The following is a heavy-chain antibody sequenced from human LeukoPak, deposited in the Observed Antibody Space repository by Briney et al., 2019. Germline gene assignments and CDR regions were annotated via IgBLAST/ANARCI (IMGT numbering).Heavy chain of an antibody. J-gene: IGHJ5*02. V-gene: IGHV4-59*01. Sequence: PSETLSLTCTVSGGSISSYYWSWIRQPPGKGLEWIGYIYYSGSTNYNPSLKSRVTISVDTSKNQFSLKLSSVTAAGTAVYYCARGPPGGQFDPWGQGTLVSVSS. CDR1: GGSISSYY. CDR2: IYYSGST. D-gene: IGHD3-10*01. CDR3: ARGPPGGQFDP.